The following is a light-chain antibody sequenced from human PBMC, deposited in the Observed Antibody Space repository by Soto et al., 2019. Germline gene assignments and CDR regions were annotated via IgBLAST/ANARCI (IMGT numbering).Light chain of an antibody. CDR2: DAS. J-gene: IGKJ5*01. V-gene: IGKV3-11*01. CDR3: QQRSNLPPT. CDR1: QFIDRY. Sequence: EIVLTQSPATLSLSPGERANLPCRASQFIDRYLAWYRQIPGQAPRLLIYDASNRATGIPDRFSGGGSGTDFTLTISSLEPEDFAVYYCQQRSNLPPTFGQGTRLEIK.